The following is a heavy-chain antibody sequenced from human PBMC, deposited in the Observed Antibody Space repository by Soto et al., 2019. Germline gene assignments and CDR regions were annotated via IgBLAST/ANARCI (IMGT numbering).Heavy chain of an antibody. D-gene: IGHD3-10*01. V-gene: IGHV4-59*01. CDR1: GGSISSDY. CDR3: ARYGSGSLPSFDY. J-gene: IGHJ4*02. CDR2: IYYSGST. Sequence: PSETLSLTCTVSGGSISSDYWSWIRQPPGKGLEWIGYIYYSGSTNYNPSLKSRVTISVDTSKNQFSLNLYYVTAADTAVYYCARYGSGSLPSFDYWGQGKVVTVSS.